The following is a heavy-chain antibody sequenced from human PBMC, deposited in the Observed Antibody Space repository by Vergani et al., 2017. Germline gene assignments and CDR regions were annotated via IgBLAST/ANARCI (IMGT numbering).Heavy chain of an antibody. CDR1: EYSFGNYC. Sequence: EVALVQSGPEMRKPGESLTISCKGSEYSFGNYCIGWVRHMRGKGLEWMGIIYPADSDTRYSPSFQGQVTLSADKSISTAFLQWDSLTASDTALYYCARHTPYTDSWGQGTLVTVSS. J-gene: IGHJ4*02. CDR3: ARHTPYTDS. CDR2: IYPADSDT. V-gene: IGHV5-51*01.